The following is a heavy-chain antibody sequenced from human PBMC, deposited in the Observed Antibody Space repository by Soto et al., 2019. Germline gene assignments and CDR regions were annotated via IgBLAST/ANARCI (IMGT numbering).Heavy chain of an antibody. CDR2: IYHSGST. CDR1: GGSISSSNW. D-gene: IGHD1-26*01. V-gene: IGHV4-4*02. CDR3: ARQTSIVGATCFNRGWFDP. J-gene: IGHJ5*02. Sequence: SETLSLTCAVSGGSISSSNWWSWVRQPPGKGLEWIGEIYHSGSTNYNPSLKSRVTISVDKSKNQFSLKLSSVTAADTAVYYCARQTSIVGATCFNRGWFDPWCQATLVTVST.